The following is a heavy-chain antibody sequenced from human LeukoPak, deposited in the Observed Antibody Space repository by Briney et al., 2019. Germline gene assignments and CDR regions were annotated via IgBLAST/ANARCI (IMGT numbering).Heavy chain of an antibody. Sequence: SVTVSCTASGGTFSSYAISWVRQAPGQGLKWMGRIIPILGIANYAQMFQGRVTITADKSTSTAYMELSSLRSEDTAVYYCASPITIFGVAFDYWGQGTRVTVST. CDR1: GGTFSSYA. J-gene: IGHJ4*02. CDR2: IIPILGIA. CDR3: ASPITIFGVAFDY. D-gene: IGHD3-3*01. V-gene: IGHV1-69*04.